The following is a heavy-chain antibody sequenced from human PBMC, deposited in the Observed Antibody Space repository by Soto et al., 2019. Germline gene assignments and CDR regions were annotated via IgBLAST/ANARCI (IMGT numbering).Heavy chain of an antibody. CDR2: IFGDGRT. V-gene: IGHV3-66*01. CDR3: AGDPFQGFGS. Sequence: GGSLRLSCAASGFTVGNNYMSWVRRAPTKGLEWLSVIFGDGRTHYADSVKGRFTVSRDSSENTLFLQINNLRAEDTAVYYCAGDPFQGFGSWGHGTLVTVSS. CDR1: GFTVGNNY. J-gene: IGHJ5*01.